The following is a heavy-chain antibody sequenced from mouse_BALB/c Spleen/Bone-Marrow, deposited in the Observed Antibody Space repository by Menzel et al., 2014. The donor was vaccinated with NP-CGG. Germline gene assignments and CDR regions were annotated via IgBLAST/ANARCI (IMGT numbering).Heavy chain of an antibody. Sequence: EVNVVESGGGLVQPGGSLKLSCAASGFDFSRYWMSWVRQAPGKGLEWIGEINPDSSTINYTPSLKDKFIISRDNAKNTLYLQMSKVRSEDTALYYCARPPLYYDYAWFAYWGQGTLVTVSA. V-gene: IGHV4-1*02. CDR3: ARPPLYYDYAWFAY. CDR2: INPDSSTI. CDR1: GFDFSRYW. J-gene: IGHJ3*01. D-gene: IGHD2-4*01.